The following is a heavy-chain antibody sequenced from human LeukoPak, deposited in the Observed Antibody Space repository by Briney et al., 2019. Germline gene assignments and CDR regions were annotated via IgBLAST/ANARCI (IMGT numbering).Heavy chain of an antibody. CDR3: AKDSIFDYGSGSLFPDY. CDR1: GFTFSSYA. D-gene: IGHD3-10*01. CDR2: ISGSGGST. V-gene: IGHV3-23*01. Sequence: GSLRLSCAASGFTFSSYAMSWVRQAPGEGLEWVSAISGSGGSTYYADSVKGRFTISRDNSKNTLYLQMNSLRAEDTAVYYCAKDSIFDYGSGSLFPDYWGQGTLVTVSS. J-gene: IGHJ4*02.